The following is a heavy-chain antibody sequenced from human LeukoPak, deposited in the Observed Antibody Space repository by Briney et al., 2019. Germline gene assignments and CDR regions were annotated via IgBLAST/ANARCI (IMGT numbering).Heavy chain of an antibody. Sequence: PGGSLRLSCAASGFSFADYAMHWVRQTPGKGLEWVSLISWDGGNTYYADSVKGRFTISRDNAKNTLFLQMNSLRAEDTAVYYCVNHNWHSLYDSWGQGTLVTVSS. D-gene: IGHD1-7*01. J-gene: IGHJ5*01. V-gene: IGHV3-43D*03. CDR2: ISWDGGNT. CDR1: GFSFADYA. CDR3: VNHNWHSLYDS.